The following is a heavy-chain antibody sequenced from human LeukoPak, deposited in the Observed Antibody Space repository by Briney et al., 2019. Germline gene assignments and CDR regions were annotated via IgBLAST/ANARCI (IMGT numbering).Heavy chain of an antibody. D-gene: IGHD6-13*01. Sequence: ASVKVSCKASGYTFIAYYMHWVRQAPGQGLEWMGGIIPIFGTANYAQKFQGRVTITADKSTSTAYMELSSLRSEDTAVYYCAGRIAAAGRAPASFDPWGQGTLVTVSS. CDR3: AGRIAAAGRAPASFDP. CDR2: IIPIFGTA. V-gene: IGHV1-69*06. CDR1: GYTFIAYY. J-gene: IGHJ5*02.